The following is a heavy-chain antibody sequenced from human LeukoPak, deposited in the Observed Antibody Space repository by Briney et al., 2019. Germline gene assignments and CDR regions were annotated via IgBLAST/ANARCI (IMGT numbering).Heavy chain of an antibody. CDR2: INPSDGTT. CDR1: GYTFAKSDY. Sequence: ASVKVSCKASGYTFAKSDYIHWVRQAPGQGLEWMGIINPSDGTTFYAQKLQGRVTMTRDTSTNTAYMELSSLRSEDTAVFYCARGPTDMDFDYWGQGSLVTVSS. CDR3: ARGPTDMDFDY. V-gene: IGHV1-46*01. J-gene: IGHJ4*02.